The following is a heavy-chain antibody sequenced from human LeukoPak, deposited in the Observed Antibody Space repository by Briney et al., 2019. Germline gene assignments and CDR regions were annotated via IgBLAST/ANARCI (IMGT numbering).Heavy chain of an antibody. Sequence: GGPLRLSCAASGFIFISYGMHWVRQAPGKGLEWVGVISDDGRRKDYADSVRGRFTISRDNSKDTLYLQMNSLRAEDTAVYYCAKRPSDYGDYVTYFDYWGQGTLVTVSS. V-gene: IGHV3-30*18. D-gene: IGHD4-17*01. CDR3: AKRPSDYGDYVTYFDY. CDR1: GFIFISYG. J-gene: IGHJ4*02. CDR2: ISDDGRRK.